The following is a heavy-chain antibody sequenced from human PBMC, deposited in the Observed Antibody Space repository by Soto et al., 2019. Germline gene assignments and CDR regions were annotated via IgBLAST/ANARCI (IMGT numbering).Heavy chain of an antibody. J-gene: IGHJ6*02. V-gene: IGHV4-39*01. CDR2: IYYSGST. CDR3: ARQSVNYYGSGSYPVYYYGMDV. CDR1: GGSISSSSYY. D-gene: IGHD3-10*01. Sequence: PSETLSLTCTVSGGSISSSSYYWGWIRQPPGKGLEWIGSIYYSGSTYYNPSLKSRVTISVDTSKNQFSLKLSSVTAADTAVYYCARQSVNYYGSGSYPVYYYGMDVWGQGTTVTVSS.